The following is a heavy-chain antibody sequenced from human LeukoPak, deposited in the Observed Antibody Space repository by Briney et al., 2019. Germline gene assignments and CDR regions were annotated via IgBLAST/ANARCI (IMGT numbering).Heavy chain of an antibody. D-gene: IGHD3-22*01. CDR3: ARAPNDYYDSRYYFDY. Sequence: ASVKVSCTASGYTFTSYGISWVRQAPGQGLEWMGWISAYNGNTNYAQKLQGRVTMTTDTSTSTAYMELRSLRSDDTAVYYCARAPNDYYDSRYYFDYWGQGTLVTVSS. CDR2: ISAYNGNT. V-gene: IGHV1-18*01. J-gene: IGHJ4*02. CDR1: GYTFTSYG.